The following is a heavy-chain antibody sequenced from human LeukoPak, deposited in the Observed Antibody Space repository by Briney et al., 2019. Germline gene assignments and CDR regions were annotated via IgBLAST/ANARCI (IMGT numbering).Heavy chain of an antibody. CDR1: GYSISSGDY. J-gene: IGHJ4*02. Sequence: KPSETLSLTCAVSGYSISSGDYWGWIRQPPGKGPEWIGSIYHSGGTYYNASLKSRVIISVDTSKNQFSLKLSSVTAADTAVYYCASRAADEAMIRGANPYFDYWCQGTLGTVSS. CDR3: ASRAADEAMIRGANPYFDY. CDR2: IYHSGGT. V-gene: IGHV4-38-2*01. D-gene: IGHD3-10*01.